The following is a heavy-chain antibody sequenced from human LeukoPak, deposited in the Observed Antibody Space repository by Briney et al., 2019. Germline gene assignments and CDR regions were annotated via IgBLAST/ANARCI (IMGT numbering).Heavy chain of an antibody. V-gene: IGHV5-51*01. CDR2: IVRSNCDT. CDR3: ARRYGSALYGVFDY. J-gene: IGHJ4*02. D-gene: IGHD6-19*01. CDR1: GYTFNSYW. Sequence: GESLKISCKGSGYTFNSYWIGWVRQMPGAGLEWMGIIVRSNCDTLYRPSVQRQFNISADKPISTGYLQWSSLKASDSAMYYCARRYGSALYGVFDYWGEGTLVIVSS.